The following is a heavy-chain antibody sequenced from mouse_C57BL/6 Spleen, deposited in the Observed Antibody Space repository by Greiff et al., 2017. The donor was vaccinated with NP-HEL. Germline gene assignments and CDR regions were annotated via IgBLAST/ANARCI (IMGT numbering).Heavy chain of an antibody. J-gene: IGHJ1*03. CDR2: ISSGSSTI. Sequence: EVKLVESGGGLVKPGGSLKLSCAASGFTFSDYGMHWVRQAPEKGLEWVAYISSGSSTIYYADTVKGRFTISRDNAKNTLFLQMTSLRSEDTAMYYCARPPQLRLRYFDVWGTGTTVTVSS. V-gene: IGHV5-17*01. CDR3: ARPPQLRLRYFDV. D-gene: IGHD3-2*02. CDR1: GFTFSDYG.